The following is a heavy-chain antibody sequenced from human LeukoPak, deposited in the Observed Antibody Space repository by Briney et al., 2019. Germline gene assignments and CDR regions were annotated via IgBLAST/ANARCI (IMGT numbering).Heavy chain of an antibody. J-gene: IGHJ3*02. CDR3: ARDENYYASSGHYEYAFDI. V-gene: IGHV1-69*04. CDR1: GGTFSSYA. D-gene: IGHD3-22*01. Sequence: GSSVKVSCKASGGTFSSYAISWVRQAPGQGLEWMGRIIPILGIANYAQKFQGRVTITAHKSTSTAYMELSSLKSEDTAVYYCARDENYYASSGHYEYAFDIWGQGTMVTVSS. CDR2: IIPILGIA.